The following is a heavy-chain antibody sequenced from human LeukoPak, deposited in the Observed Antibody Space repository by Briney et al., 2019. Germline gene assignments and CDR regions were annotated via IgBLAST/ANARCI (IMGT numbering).Heavy chain of an antibody. CDR3: ASRYPLDY. J-gene: IGHJ4*02. V-gene: IGHV4-34*01. Sequence: SETLSLTCAVYGGSFSGYYWSWIRQPPGKGLEWIGEINHSGSTNYNPSLKSRVTISVDTSKNQFSLKLSSVTAADTAVYYCASRYPLDYWGQGTLVTVSS. CDR2: INHSGST. D-gene: IGHD1-1*01. CDR1: GGSFSGYY.